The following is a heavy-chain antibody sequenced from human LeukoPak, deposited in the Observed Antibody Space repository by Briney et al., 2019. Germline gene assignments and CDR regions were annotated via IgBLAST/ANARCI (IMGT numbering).Heavy chain of an antibody. V-gene: IGHV4-34*01. J-gene: IGHJ6*02. Sequence: SETLSLTCAVYGGSFSGYYWSWIRQPPGKGLEWIGEINHSGSTNYNPSLKSRVTISVDKSKNQFSLKLSSVTAADTAVYYCARDPSLRNYYYYYGMDVWGQGTTVTVSS. D-gene: IGHD5/OR15-5a*01. CDR2: INHSGST. CDR3: ARDPSLRNYYYYYGMDV. CDR1: GGSFSGYY.